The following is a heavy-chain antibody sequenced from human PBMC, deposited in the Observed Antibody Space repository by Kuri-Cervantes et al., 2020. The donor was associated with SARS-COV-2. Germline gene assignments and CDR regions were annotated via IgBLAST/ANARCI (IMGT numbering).Heavy chain of an antibody. CDR3: ARPPYHDFWSGGDNAEYFQH. V-gene: IGHV1-69*04. D-gene: IGHD3-3*01. CDR2: IIPILGTA. CDR1: GGTFSSYA. Sequence: SVKVSCKASGGTFSSYAISWVRQAPGQGLEWMGRIIPILGTANYAQKFQGRVTITADKSTSTAYMELSSLRSEDTAVYYCARPPYHDFWSGGDNAEYFQHWGQGTLVTVSS. J-gene: IGHJ1*01.